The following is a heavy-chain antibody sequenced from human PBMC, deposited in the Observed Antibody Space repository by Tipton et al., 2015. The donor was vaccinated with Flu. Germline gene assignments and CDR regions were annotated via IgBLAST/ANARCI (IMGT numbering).Heavy chain of an antibody. CDR1: EGSEGSRSFRGHY. CDR2: INHTGST. J-gene: IGHJ4*02. Sequence: TLSLTCTVSEGSEGSRSFRGHYWTWIRQAPGKGLEWIGEINHTGSTNYNPSLRSRVTMTIDTSKTQFSLRLTSVTAAGTAIYFCAREANRSYFDYWGQGTPITVSS. CDR3: AREANRSYFDY. V-gene: IGHV4-34*01.